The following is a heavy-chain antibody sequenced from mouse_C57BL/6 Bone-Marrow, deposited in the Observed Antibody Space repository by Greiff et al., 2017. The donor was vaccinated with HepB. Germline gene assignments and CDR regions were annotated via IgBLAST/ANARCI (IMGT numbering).Heavy chain of an antibody. V-gene: IGHV1-53*01. Sequence: QVQLQQPGTELVKPGASVKLSCKASGYTFTSYWLHWVKQRPGQGLEWIGNINPSNGGTNYNEKFKSKATLTVDKSSSTAYMQLSSLTSEDSAVYYCAGDGKSHWYFDVWGTGTTVTVSS. CDR2: INPSNGGT. D-gene: IGHD2-1*01. J-gene: IGHJ1*03. CDR1: GYTFTSYW. CDR3: AGDGKSHWYFDV.